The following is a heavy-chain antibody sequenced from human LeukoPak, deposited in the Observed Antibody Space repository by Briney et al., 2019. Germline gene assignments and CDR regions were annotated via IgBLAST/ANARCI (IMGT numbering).Heavy chain of an antibody. V-gene: IGHV3-74*01. CDR1: GFTFSSYW. CDR2: INTDGSST. D-gene: IGHD3-10*01. Sequence: PGGSLRLSCVASGFTFSSYWMHWVRQAPGKGLVGVSRINTDGSSTSYADSVKGRFTISRDNSKNTLYLQMNSLRAEDTAVYYCARGPGYGSGSYHYPYYFDYWGQGTLVTVSS. CDR3: ARGPGYGSGSYHYPYYFDY. J-gene: IGHJ4*02.